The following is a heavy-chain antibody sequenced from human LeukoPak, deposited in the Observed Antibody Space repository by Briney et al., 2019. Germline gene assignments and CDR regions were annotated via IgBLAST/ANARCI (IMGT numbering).Heavy chain of an antibody. Sequence: GGSLRLSCAASGFTFDDYAMHWVRQAPGKGLEWVSGISRNSGSIDYVDSVKGRFTISRDNAKNSLYLQMNSLRAEDTALYFCAKSGGHFDWLLGGYFDHWGQGTLVTVSS. CDR2: ISRNSGSI. D-gene: IGHD3-9*01. J-gene: IGHJ4*02. CDR1: GFTFDDYA. V-gene: IGHV3-9*01. CDR3: AKSGGHFDWLLGGYFDH.